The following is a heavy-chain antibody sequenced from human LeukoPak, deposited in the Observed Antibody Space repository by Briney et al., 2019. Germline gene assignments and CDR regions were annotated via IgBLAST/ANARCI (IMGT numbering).Heavy chain of an antibody. CDR2: INAGNGNT. V-gene: IGHV1-3*01. Sequence: ASVKVSCKTSGYTFTTYSIHWVRQAPGQRLEWTGWINAGNGNTKYSQKFQGRVTITRDTSASTAYMELSSLTSEDTAVYYCAREDSSSWYSIFDYWGQGTLVTVSS. D-gene: IGHD6-13*01. CDR1: GYTFTTYS. CDR3: AREDSSSWYSIFDY. J-gene: IGHJ4*02.